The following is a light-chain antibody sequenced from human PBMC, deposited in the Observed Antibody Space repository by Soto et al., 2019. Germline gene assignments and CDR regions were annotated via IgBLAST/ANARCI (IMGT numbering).Light chain of an antibody. J-gene: IGKJ1*01. V-gene: IGKV1-17*01. Sequence: DIQMTQSPSSLSASVGDRVTITCRASQGIRNDLAWYQQKPEKAPRRLISAASSLQSGVPSRFSGSGSGTEFTLTISSLQPEDFATYYCLQHDRYLRTFGQGTKVE. CDR3: LQHDRYLRT. CDR2: AAS. CDR1: QGIRND.